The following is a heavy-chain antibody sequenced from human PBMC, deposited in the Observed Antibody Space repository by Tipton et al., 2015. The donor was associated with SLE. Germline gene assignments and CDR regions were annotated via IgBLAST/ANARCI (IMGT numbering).Heavy chain of an antibody. CDR1: GGTFSSYA. CDR2: VSAYSGNT. J-gene: IGHJ3*02. Sequence: QSGPEVKKPGASVKVSCKASGGTFSSYAISWVRQAPGQGLEWLGWVSAYSGNTNYAQKLQDRVTMTTDTSTSTAYMELRSLISDDTAVYYCARDSSAGYYVYAFDIWGQGTMVTVSS. V-gene: IGHV1-18*01. D-gene: IGHD3-10*02. CDR3: ARDSSAGYYVYAFDI.